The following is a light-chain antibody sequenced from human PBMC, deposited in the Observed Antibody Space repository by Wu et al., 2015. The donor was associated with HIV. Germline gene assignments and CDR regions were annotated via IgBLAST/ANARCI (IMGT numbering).Light chain of an antibody. V-gene: IGKV3-15*01. CDR2: ETS. J-gene: IGKJ1*01. Sequence: EIVMTQSPATLSLSPGERATLSCRASQTVSTNLAWYQQRPGQAPRLLIYETSTRATGIPDRFTGSGSGTEFALSISSLQSEDSAVYYCQQYNSWPPWTFGQGTKVEIK. CDR1: QTVSTN. CDR3: QQYNSWPPWT.